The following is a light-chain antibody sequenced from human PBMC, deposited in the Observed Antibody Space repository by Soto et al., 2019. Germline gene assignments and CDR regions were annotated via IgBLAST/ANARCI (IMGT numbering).Light chain of an antibody. CDR2: DAS. Sequence: DIQMTQSPSTLSASVGDRVSITCRASQSISSWLAWYQQKPGKAPKLLIYDASNLESGVPSRFSGSGSGTVFTLTITSLQPDDFATYYCQQYNSYPLFGQGTKLEI. CDR1: QSISSW. J-gene: IGKJ2*01. CDR3: QQYNSYPL. V-gene: IGKV1-5*01.